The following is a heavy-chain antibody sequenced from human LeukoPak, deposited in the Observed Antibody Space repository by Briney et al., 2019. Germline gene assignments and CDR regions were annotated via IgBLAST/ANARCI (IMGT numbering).Heavy chain of an antibody. CDR1: GGSITNYY. D-gene: IGHD1-14*01. CDR3: ACEGIRDYYYYNMDV. J-gene: IGHJ6*03. Sequence: SETLSLTCTVSGGSITNYYWNWIRQPAGRGLEWIGRVYASGTTNYNPSLRSRVTMSVDTSKNQFSLNLSSVTAADTAVYYCACEGIRDYYYYNMDVWGKGATVTISS. CDR2: VYASGTT. V-gene: IGHV4-4*07.